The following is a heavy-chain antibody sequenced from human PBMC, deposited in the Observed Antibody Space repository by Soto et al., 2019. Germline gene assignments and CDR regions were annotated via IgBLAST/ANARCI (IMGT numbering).Heavy chain of an antibody. CDR3: ASALILTCYEIHDAFAI. V-gene: IGHV4-59*01. CDR1: GGSISSYY. CDR2: IYYSGST. Sequence: QVQLQESGPGLVKPSETLSLTCTVSGGSISSYYWSWIRQPPGKGLEWIGYIYYSGSTNSNPSIKRVVTISPDTSKHQFPLKLSSVTAADTSVYYCASALILTCYEIHDAFAIWGQGTMVTVS. D-gene: IGHD3-9*01. J-gene: IGHJ3*02.